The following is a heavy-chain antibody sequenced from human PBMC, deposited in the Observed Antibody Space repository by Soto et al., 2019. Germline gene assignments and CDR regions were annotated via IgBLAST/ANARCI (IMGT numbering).Heavy chain of an antibody. D-gene: IGHD4-17*01. CDR3: AKDAISGDGIWLMDS. CDR1: GFTFRNYA. J-gene: IGHJ5*02. CDR2: LLRSGSSA. Sequence: GSLRLSCAASGFTFRNYAMTWARQAPGKGLEWVSSLLRSGSSAYYADSVRGRFTISSDTSANSLYLQMDNLRAEDTAIYYCAKDAISGDGIWLMDSWGQGTVVTVSS. V-gene: IGHV3-23*01.